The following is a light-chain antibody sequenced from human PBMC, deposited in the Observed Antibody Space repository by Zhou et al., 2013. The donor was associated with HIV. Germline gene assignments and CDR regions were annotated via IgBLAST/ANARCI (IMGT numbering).Light chain of an antibody. CDR1: QDINNF. CDR2: SAS. Sequence: DIPMTQSPSFVSAFVGDRVTITCRASQDINNFLAWYQQKPGRAPTLLIYSASNLQSGVPSRFSASGSGTDFTLTITSLQPDDFATYYCQQSYNTPRTFGQGTKVEIK. CDR3: QQSYNTPRT. J-gene: IGKJ1*01. V-gene: IGKV1-12*01.